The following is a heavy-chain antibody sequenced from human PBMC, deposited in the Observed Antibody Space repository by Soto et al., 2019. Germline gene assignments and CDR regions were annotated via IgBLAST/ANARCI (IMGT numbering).Heavy chain of an antibody. CDR3: ASEAGAPAGIH. CDR1: GGTFSSYA. V-gene: IGHV1-69*04. CDR2: IIPIGGTT. J-gene: IGHJ4*02. Sequence: SVKVSCKASGGTFSSYAISWVRQAPGQGLEWMGRIIPIGGTTNYAQKFQGRVTMTRDTSTSTAYMELSSLRSEDTAVYYCASEAGAPAGIHWGQGTLVTVSS. D-gene: IGHD3-10*01.